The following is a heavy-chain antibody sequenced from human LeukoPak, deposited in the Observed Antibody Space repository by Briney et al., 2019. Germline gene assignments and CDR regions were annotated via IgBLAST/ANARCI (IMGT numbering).Heavy chain of an antibody. V-gene: IGHV4-4*07. Sequence: PSETLSLTCTVSGGSISSYYWSWIRQPAGKRLEWIGRIYTSGSTHYNPSLKSRVTLSLDTPKNQFSLRLSSVTAADTAVYYCARGSLTDAFDIWGQGTMVTVSS. CDR2: IYTSGST. CDR1: GGSISSYY. CDR3: ARGSLTDAFDI. J-gene: IGHJ3*02.